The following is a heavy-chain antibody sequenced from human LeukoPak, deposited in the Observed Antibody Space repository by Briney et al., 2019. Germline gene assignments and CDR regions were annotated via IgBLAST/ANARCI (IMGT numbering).Heavy chain of an antibody. CDR2: INHSGSI. V-gene: IGHV4-31*03. D-gene: IGHD3-22*01. Sequence: SETLSLTCTVSGGSISSGASDWGWIRQHPKRGLEWVGYINHSGSIYYNPSLGSRVTMSVDTSKNQFSLKLSSVTAADSAVYYCARAARQGFTMIVVPFFYFDLCGRGTLVTVSS. CDR1: GGSISSGASD. CDR3: ARAARQGFTMIVVPFFYFDL. J-gene: IGHJ2*01.